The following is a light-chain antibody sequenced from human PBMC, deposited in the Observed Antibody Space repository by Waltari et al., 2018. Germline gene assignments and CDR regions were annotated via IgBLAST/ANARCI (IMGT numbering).Light chain of an antibody. CDR1: QSLVHSDGNTY. V-gene: IGKV2-30*02. Sequence: DVVMTQSPLSLPVTLGQPASISCKSSQSLVHSDGNTYLQWFQQRPGQSPRRLIYKVSYRDSGVPDIFSGSGSGTDFTLKISRVEAEDVGVYYCMQGTHWPYTFGQGTKLDIK. J-gene: IGKJ2*01. CDR2: KVS. CDR3: MQGTHWPYT.